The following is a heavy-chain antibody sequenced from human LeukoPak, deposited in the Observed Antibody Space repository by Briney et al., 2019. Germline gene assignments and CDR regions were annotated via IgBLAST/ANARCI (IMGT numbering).Heavy chain of an antibody. J-gene: IGHJ4*02. CDR3: SRELSGGYFDF. V-gene: IGHV1-46*01. CDR1: GYNFICYH. CDR2: INPRDANT. Sequence: ASVKASCKASGYNFICYHMHWVQQAPGQGLEWMGMINPRDANTYYAQKFQGRVTMTRDTATSTVYMELSSLRSEDTAMYYCSRELSGGYFDFWGQGSLVTVSS. D-gene: IGHD2-15*01.